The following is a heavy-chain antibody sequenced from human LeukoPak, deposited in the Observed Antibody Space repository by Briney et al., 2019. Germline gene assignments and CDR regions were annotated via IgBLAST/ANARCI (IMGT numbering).Heavy chain of an antibody. D-gene: IGHD6-19*01. V-gene: IGHV3-7*01. CDR1: GFTFSSYW. CDR3: ARAPYSGGWYLMY. J-gene: IGHJ4*02. CDR2: IRQDGNEQ. Sequence: PGGSLRLSCAASGFTFSSYWMTWVRQAPGRGLEGVANIRQDGNEQYYMDSVKGPFTISRDNAKNSLFLQMNSLRAEDTAVYYCARAPYSGGWYLMYWGQGTLVTVSS.